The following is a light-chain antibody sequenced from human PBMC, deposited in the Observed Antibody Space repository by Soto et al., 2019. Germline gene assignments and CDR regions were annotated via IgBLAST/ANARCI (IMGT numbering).Light chain of an antibody. CDR3: QQYGSSGT. CDR2: GAS. V-gene: IGKV3-20*01. CDR1: QSVSIN. Sequence: EIVMTQSPATLCVSPGERATLSCRASQSVSINLAWYQQKPGQAPRLLIYGASNRATGIPDRFSGSGSGTDFTLTISRLEPEDFAVYYCQQYGSSGTFGQGTKVDIK. J-gene: IGKJ1*01.